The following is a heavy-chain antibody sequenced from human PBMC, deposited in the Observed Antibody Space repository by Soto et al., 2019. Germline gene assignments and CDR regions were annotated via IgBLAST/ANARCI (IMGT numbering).Heavy chain of an antibody. V-gene: IGHV4-59*01. CDR3: AKGGWELTR. D-gene: IGHD1-26*01. CDR2: TFHNGDT. CDR1: GGSIRGFY. J-gene: IGHJ4*02. Sequence: PSETVSLTCTVSGGSIRGFYWSWVRQSPGKGLEWIGYTFHNGDTSYNPSLEGRVTISVDTSVNQFFLKLRSVTAADTAIYYCAKGGWELTRWGQGTLVTVSS.